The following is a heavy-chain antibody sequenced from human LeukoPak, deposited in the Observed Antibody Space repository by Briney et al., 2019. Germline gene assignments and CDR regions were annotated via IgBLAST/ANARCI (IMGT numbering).Heavy chain of an antibody. V-gene: IGHV3-23*01. CDR2: SIGSGGSA. D-gene: IGHD5-24*01. CDR1: GFTFSTYT. Sequence: PGGSLRLSCVASGFTFSTYTMNWIRQAPGKGLEWVSGSIGSGGSAFYADSVKGRFSISRDTSKNTLYLQMNSLRAEDTAVYYCARDGARWLQLYYFDYWGQGTLVTVSS. CDR3: ARDGARWLQLYYFDY. J-gene: IGHJ4*02.